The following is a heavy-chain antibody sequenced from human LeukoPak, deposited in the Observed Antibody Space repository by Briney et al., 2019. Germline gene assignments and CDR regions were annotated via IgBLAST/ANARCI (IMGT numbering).Heavy chain of an antibody. CDR3: ARVVQDYYDSSGYLAC. Sequence: GGSLRLSCAVSGFTVSTNYMSWVRQAPGKGLEWVSGIYSGGSTYYADFVKGRFTVSRDISKNTLYVQMNSLRAEDTAIYYCARVVQDYYDSSGYLACWSQGTLVTVSS. CDR1: GFTVSTNY. D-gene: IGHD3-22*01. CDR2: IYSGGST. J-gene: IGHJ4*02. V-gene: IGHV3-66*01.